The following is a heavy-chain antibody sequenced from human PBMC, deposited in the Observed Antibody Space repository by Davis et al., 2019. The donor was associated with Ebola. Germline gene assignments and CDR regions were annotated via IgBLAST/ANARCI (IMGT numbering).Heavy chain of an antibody. D-gene: IGHD4-17*01. J-gene: IGHJ6*02. CDR3: AREAVTKANRAYYYYGMDV. Sequence: PSETLSLTCTVSGGSIGVQYWSWIRQPPGKGLEWIGSINYSGSINYNPSLKSRVTISVDTSKNQVSLKLSSVIAADTAVYYCAREAVTKANRAYYYYGMDVWGQGTTVTVSS. CDR2: INYSGSI. V-gene: IGHV4-59*11. CDR1: GGSIGVQY.